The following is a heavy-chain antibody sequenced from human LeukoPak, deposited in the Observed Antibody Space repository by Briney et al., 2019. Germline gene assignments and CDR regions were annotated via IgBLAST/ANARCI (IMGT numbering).Heavy chain of an antibody. V-gene: IGHV3-74*01. CDR1: GFSFSTYW. J-gene: IGHJ4*02. Sequence: PGGSLRLSCVASGFSFSTYWMHWVRQAPGKGLVWVSRIDNGGTTTLYADSVRGRFTISRDNAKNTLYLQMNSLRAEDTAIYFCARVRSDYSSSSPPDYWGQGTLVTVSS. CDR2: IDNGGTTT. CDR3: ARVRSDYSSSSPPDY. D-gene: IGHD6-6*01.